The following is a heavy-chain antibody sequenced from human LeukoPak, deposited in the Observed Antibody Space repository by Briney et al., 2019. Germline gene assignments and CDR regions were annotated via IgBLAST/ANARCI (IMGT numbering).Heavy chain of an antibody. CDR1: GFTFSSYV. Sequence: EASLRLSCEASGFTFSSYVMAWVRQAPEKGLEWVAGITGSSDITDYAGSVKGRFTISRDNSKNTLYLQMNSLMAVDTAIYYCAKKIPGSYPFGYWGRGTLVTVSS. CDR2: ITGSSDIT. J-gene: IGHJ4*02. V-gene: IGHV3-23*01. CDR3: AKKIPGSYPFGY. D-gene: IGHD2-21*01.